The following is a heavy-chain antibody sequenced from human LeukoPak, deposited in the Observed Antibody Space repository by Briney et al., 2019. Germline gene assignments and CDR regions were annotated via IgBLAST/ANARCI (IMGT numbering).Heavy chain of an antibody. D-gene: IGHD3-10*01. CDR2: IYTSGST. J-gene: IGHJ4*02. Sequence: SETLSLTCTVSGGSISSYYWSWIRQPAGKGLEWIGRIYTSGSTNYNPSLKSRVTMSVDTSKNQFPLKLSSVTAADTAVYYCARDRLWFGETYYFDYWGQGTLVTVSS. V-gene: IGHV4-4*07. CDR1: GGSISSYY. CDR3: ARDRLWFGETYYFDY.